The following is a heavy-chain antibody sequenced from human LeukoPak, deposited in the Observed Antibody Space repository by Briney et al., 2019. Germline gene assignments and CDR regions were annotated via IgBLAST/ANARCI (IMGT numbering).Heavy chain of an antibody. D-gene: IGHD3-10*01. CDR3: ARGNKGSGSYFGAFDI. J-gene: IGHJ3*02. CDR2: INPSGGST. CDR1: GYTFTGYY. Sequence: ASVKVSCKASGYTFTGYYMHWVRQAPGQGLEWMGWINPSGGSTSYAQKFQGRVTMTRDTSTSTVYMELSSLRSEDTAVYYCARGNKGSGSYFGAFDIWGQGTMVTVSS. V-gene: IGHV1-46*01.